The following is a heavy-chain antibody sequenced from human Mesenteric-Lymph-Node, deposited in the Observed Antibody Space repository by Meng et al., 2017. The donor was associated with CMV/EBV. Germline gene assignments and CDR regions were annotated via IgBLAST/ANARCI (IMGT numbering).Heavy chain of an antibody. CDR3: ARDMYYYGSGSYDHGEKY. CDR2: IIPIFGTA. Sequence: TFSSYGISWGRQAPGHGLEWMGGIIPIFGTASYAQKFQGRVTITADESTTTAYMELTSLRSEDTAVYYCARDMYYYGSGSYDHGEKYWGQGTLVTVSS. CDR1: TFSSYG. J-gene: IGHJ4*02. D-gene: IGHD3-10*01. V-gene: IGHV1-69*01.